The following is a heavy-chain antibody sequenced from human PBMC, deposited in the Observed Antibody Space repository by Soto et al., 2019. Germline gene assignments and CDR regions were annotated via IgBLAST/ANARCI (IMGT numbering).Heavy chain of an antibody. J-gene: IGHJ5*02. CDR2: INNYSGNT. CDR1: GYTFSSYG. D-gene: IGHD3-10*01. V-gene: IGHV1-18*01. CDR3: ARTYYYGSGTHYRFDP. Sequence: QVEVVQSGAEVKKPGASVKVSCETSGYTFSSYGTNWVRQAPGHGLEWMGWINNYSGNTKYAQRFQGRITMSTDTSTSTDYMEVRSLTYDDTVVYYCARTYYYGSGTHYRFDPWGQGTLVTVSS.